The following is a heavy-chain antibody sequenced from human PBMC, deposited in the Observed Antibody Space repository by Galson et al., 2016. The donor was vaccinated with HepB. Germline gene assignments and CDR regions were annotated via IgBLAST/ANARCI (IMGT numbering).Heavy chain of an antibody. J-gene: IGHJ6*02. V-gene: IGHV4-4*02. D-gene: IGHD3-22*01. CDR1: GASITSYNW. Sequence: SETLSLTCAVSGASITSYNWWSWVRQSPDRGLEWIGEIYHSGSTKYNPSLKSRVTISVDKSKNQFSLKLTSVTAADTAVYYCARDDSYLDVWGQGTTVIVSS. CDR3: ARDDSYLDV. CDR2: IYHSGST.